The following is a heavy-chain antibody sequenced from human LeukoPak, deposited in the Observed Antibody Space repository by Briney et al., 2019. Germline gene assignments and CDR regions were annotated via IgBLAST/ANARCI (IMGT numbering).Heavy chain of an antibody. CDR2: MNPNSGNT. D-gene: IGHD2-2*01. CDR3: ARGRCSSTSCYGDYYYYYMDV. CDR1: GYTFTSYD. J-gene: IGHJ6*03. V-gene: IGHV1-8*03. Sequence: ASVKVSCKASGYTFTSYDINWVRQATGQGLEWMGWMNPNSGNTGYAQKFQGRVTITRNTSISTAYMELSSLRSEDTAVYYCARGRCSSTSCYGDYYYYYMDVWGKGPRSPSP.